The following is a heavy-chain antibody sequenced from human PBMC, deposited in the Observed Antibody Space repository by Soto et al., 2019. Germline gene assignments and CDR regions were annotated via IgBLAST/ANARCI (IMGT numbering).Heavy chain of an antibody. CDR2: IYYSGST. D-gene: IGHD3-22*01. J-gene: IGHJ3*02. CDR1: GGSISSGGYY. V-gene: IGHV4-31*03. Sequence: TSETLSLTCTVSGGSISSGGYYWSWIRQHPGKGLEWIGYIYYSGSTYYNPSLKSRVTISVDTSKNQFSLKLSSVTAADTAVYYCARDSSGYWPAFDIWGQGTMVTVS. CDR3: ARDSSGYWPAFDI.